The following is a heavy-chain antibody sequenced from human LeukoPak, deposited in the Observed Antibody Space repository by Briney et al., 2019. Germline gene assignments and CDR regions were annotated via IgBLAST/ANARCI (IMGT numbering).Heavy chain of an antibody. J-gene: IGHJ6*03. D-gene: IGHD5-24*01. V-gene: IGHV3-48*04. CDR2: ISSSSSTI. CDR1: GFVFSSNS. Sequence: GGSLRLSCAASGFVFSSNSMIWVRQAPGKGLEWVSYISSSSSTIYYADSVKGRFTMSRDNAKNSLYLQMNSLRAEDTAVYYCARGGRGRDPEGPMDVWGKGTTVTVSS. CDR3: ARGGRGRDPEGPMDV.